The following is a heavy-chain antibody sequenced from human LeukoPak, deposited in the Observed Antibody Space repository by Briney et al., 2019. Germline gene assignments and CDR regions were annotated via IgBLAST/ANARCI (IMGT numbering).Heavy chain of an antibody. CDR1: GFTFSSYG. CDR2: ISYDGSNK. D-gene: IGHD5-12*01. CDR3: AKDENSGYGY. Sequence: GGSLRLSCAAFGFTFSSYGMHWVRQAPGKGLEWVAVISYDGSNKYYADSVKGRFTISRDNSKNTLYLQMNSLRAEDTAVYYCAKDENSGYGYWGQGTLVTVSS. J-gene: IGHJ4*02. V-gene: IGHV3-30*18.